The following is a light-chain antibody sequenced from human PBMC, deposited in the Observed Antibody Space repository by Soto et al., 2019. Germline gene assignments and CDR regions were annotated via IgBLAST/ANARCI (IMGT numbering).Light chain of an antibody. Sequence: ERVMTQSPGTLSVSPGESATISCRASQSISSRLAWYQQKPGQAPRLLIYDASTRATGIPARFSGSGSGTQFTLTISSLQSEDFAVYYWQEYYNWPPVTFGQGTRLEIK. CDR1: QSISSR. CDR3: QEYYNWPPVT. CDR2: DAS. V-gene: IGKV3-15*01. J-gene: IGKJ5*01.